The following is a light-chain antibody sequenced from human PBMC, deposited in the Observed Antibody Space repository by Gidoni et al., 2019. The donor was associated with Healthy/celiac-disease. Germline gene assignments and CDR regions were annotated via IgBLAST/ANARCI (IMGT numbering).Light chain of an antibody. J-gene: IGLJ2*01. CDR1: SSDVGGYHY. Sequence: QSALTQPPSASGSPAQSVTISCTGTSSDVGGYHYVSWYQQHPDKAPKLMIYEVSQRPSGVPDRFSGSKSGNTASLTVSGLQAEDEADYYCSSYAGSNNVVFGGGTKLTVL. CDR2: EVS. V-gene: IGLV2-8*01. CDR3: SSYAGSNNVV.